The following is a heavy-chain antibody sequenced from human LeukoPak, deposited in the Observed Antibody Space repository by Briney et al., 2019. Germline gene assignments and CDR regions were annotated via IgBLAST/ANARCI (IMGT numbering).Heavy chain of an antibody. V-gene: IGHV4-59*01. CDR1: GGSISSYY. CDR3: ARDRRRVYSGYDSLDAFDI. D-gene: IGHD5-12*01. CDR2: IYYSGST. J-gene: IGHJ3*02. Sequence: PSETLSLTCTVSGGSISSYYWSWIRQPPGKGLEWIGYIYYSGSTNYNPSLKSRVTISVDTSKNQFSLKLSSVTAADTAVYYCARDRRRVYSGYDSLDAFDIWGQGTMVTVSS.